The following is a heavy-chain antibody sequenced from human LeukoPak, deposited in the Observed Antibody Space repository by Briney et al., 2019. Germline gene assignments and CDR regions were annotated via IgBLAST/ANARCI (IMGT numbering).Heavy chain of an antibody. V-gene: IGHV4-39*01. CDR1: GGSTSSSTYY. J-gene: IGHJ5*02. CDR2: IYDSGST. D-gene: IGHD3-10*01. Sequence: SETLSLTCTVSGGSTSSSTYYWDWIRQPPGKGLEWIGNIYDSGSTHYNPSLESRVTISVDTSKNQFSLKLNSVTAADTAVYYCARGKNYYGSGSYYNAKPRPLNWFDPWGQGTLVTVSS. CDR3: ARGKNYYGSGSYYNAKPRPLNWFDP.